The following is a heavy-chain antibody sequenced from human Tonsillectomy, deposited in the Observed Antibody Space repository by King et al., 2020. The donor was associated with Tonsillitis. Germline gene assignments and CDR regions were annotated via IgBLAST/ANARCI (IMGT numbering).Heavy chain of an antibody. J-gene: IGHJ5*02. CDR2: INPSCVST. Sequence: QLVQSGAEVKKPGASVKVSCKASGYTFTSYYMHWVRQAPGQGLEWMGIINPSCVSTSYAQKFQGRVNMTRDTSTSTFYMELSSLRSEDTAVYYCARDRKARDYVWGSYRYNWFDPWGQGTLVTVSS. V-gene: IGHV1-46*03. CDR1: GYTFTSYY. CDR3: ARDRKARDYVWGSYRYNWFDP. D-gene: IGHD3-16*02.